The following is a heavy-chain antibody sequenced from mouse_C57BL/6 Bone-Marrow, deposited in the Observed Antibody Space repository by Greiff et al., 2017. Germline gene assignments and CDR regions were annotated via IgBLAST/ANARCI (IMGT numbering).Heavy chain of an antibody. CDR3: VKQGRYDFDY. V-gene: IGHV10-1*01. CDR1: GFSFNTYA. CDR2: IRSKSNNYAT. D-gene: IGHD2-14*01. Sequence: EVQLVESGGGLVQPKGSLNLSCAASGFSFNTYAMNWVRQAPGTGLEWVARIRSKSNNYATYYAVSVKDRFTISRDDSDSMLYLQMNNLKTEDSAMYYCVKQGRYDFDYWGQGTTLTVSS. J-gene: IGHJ2*01.